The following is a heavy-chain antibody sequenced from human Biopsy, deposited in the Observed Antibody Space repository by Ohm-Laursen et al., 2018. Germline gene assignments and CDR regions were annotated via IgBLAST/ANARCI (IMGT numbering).Heavy chain of an antibody. Sequence: LSLTCAVSRFTFSSDAMHWVRQVPGKGLEWVAGIHWNSGVIDYVDSVKGRFTISRDNAKNSLHLQLNSLRTEDTAFYYCARAYGNGFYRDAFDLWGQGTVVSVS. J-gene: IGHJ3*01. CDR1: RFTFSSDA. V-gene: IGHV3-9*01. CDR2: IHWNSGVI. CDR3: ARAYGNGFYRDAFDL. D-gene: IGHD6-19*01.